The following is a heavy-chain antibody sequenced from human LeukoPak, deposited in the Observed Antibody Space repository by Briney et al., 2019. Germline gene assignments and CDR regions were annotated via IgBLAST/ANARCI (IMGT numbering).Heavy chain of an antibody. CDR1: GGSISSYY. CDR3: ACQRVVWGSGSYYLY. Sequence: SETLSLTCTVSGGSISSYYWSWIRQPPGKGLEWIGYIYYSGSTNYNPSLKSRVTISVDTSKNQFSLKLSSVTAADTAVYYCACQRVVWGSGSYYLYWGQGTLVTVSS. J-gene: IGHJ4*02. CDR2: IYYSGST. D-gene: IGHD3-10*01. V-gene: IGHV4-59*01.